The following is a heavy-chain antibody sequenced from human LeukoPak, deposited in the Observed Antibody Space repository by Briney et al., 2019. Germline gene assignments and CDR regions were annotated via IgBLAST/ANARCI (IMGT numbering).Heavy chain of an antibody. Sequence: GGSLRLSCAASGFTFDDYAMHWVRQAPGKGLEWVSGISWNSGSIGYADSVKGRFTISRDNAKNSLYLQMNSLRAEDTALYYCAKGPSVDTAMVISGQFDYWGQGTLVTVSS. CDR2: ISWNSGSI. D-gene: IGHD5-18*01. CDR3: AKGPSVDTAMVISGQFDY. CDR1: GFTFDDYA. J-gene: IGHJ4*02. V-gene: IGHV3-9*01.